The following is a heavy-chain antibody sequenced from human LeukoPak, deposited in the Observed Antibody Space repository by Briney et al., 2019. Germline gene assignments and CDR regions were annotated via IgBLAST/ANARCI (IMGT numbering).Heavy chain of an antibody. D-gene: IGHD3-10*01. CDR1: GLTFRNYA. CDR2: VSGKGDET. CDR3: AKGGHYSFFDS. Sequence: GGSLRLSCAASGLTFRNYAMSWVRQAPGKGLEWVSTVSGKGDETFYADSVKGLFTLSRDNSKNTLYLQMNRLRAEDTAVYYCAKGGHYSFFDSWGQGTLVTVSS. V-gene: IGHV3-23*01. J-gene: IGHJ5*01.